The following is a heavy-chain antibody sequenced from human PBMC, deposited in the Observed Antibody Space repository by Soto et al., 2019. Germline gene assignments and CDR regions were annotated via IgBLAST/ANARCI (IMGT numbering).Heavy chain of an antibody. CDR3: ARSIAVAGQFADY. J-gene: IGHJ4*02. D-gene: IGHD6-19*01. Sequence: PGGSLRLSCAASGFTFSSYGMHWVRQAPGKGLEWVAVIWYDGSNKYYADSVKGRFTISRDNSKNTLYLQMNSLRAEDTAVYYCARSIAVAGQFADYWGQGTLVTVSS. V-gene: IGHV3-33*01. CDR1: GFTFSSYG. CDR2: IWYDGSNK.